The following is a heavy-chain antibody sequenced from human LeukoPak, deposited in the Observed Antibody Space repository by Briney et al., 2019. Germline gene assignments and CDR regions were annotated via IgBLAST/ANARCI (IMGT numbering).Heavy chain of an antibody. CDR1: GFTFSSYS. Sequence: GGSLRLSCAASGFTFSSYSMNWVRQAPGKGLEWVSYISSSSSTIYYAGSVKGRYTISRDNAKNSLYLQMNSLRAEDTAVYYCASNNDYGEAFDIWGQGTMVTVSS. CDR2: ISSSSSTI. D-gene: IGHD4-17*01. J-gene: IGHJ3*02. V-gene: IGHV3-48*01. CDR3: ASNNDYGEAFDI.